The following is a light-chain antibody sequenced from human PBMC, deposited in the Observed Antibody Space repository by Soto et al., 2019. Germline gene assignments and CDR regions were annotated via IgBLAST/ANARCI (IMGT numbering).Light chain of an antibody. J-gene: IGLJ2*01. CDR3: SSYTSSSTLV. V-gene: IGLV2-14*01. CDR1: SSDVGGYNY. CDR2: EVS. Sequence: QSALTQPASVSGSPGQSITISCPGTSSDVGGYNYVSWYQQHPGKAPKLMIYEVSNRPSGVSNRFSGSKSGNTASLTISGLQAEDEADYYCSSYTSSSTLVFCGGTKLTVL.